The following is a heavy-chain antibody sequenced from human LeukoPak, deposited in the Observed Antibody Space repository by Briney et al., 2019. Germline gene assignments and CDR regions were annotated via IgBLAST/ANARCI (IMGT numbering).Heavy chain of an antibody. J-gene: IGHJ4*02. Sequence: GSSVTVSFKCSGCTFSCYAFGWVRRPPGQGLEWMGGIITIFGTANNAQKFQGRVRITADESTNTAYMELSSLRSNDTAVYYCARAGALYYVDYWGQGTLVTVSS. CDR1: GCTFSCYA. CDR3: ARAGALYYVDY. CDR2: IITIFGTA. V-gene: IGHV1-69*01. D-gene: IGHD2-2*02.